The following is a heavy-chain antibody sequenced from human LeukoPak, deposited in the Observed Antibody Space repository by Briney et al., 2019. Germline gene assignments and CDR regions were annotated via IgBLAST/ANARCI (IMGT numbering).Heavy chain of an antibody. CDR2: MNPNSGNT. CDR1: GYTFTSYD. Sequence: ASVKVSCKASGYTFTSYDINWVRQATGQGLKWMGWMNPNSGNTGYAQKFQGRVTMTRNTSISTAYMELSSLRSEDTAVYYCARGRWAVAGKGNYYYYYMDVWGKGTTVTVSS. CDR3: ARGRWAVAGKGNYYYYYMDV. J-gene: IGHJ6*03. D-gene: IGHD6-19*01. V-gene: IGHV1-8*01.